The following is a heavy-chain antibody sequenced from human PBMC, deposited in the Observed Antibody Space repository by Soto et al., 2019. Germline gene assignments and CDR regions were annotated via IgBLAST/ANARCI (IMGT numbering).Heavy chain of an antibody. CDR1: GVSLTTTGAG. Sequence: QITLKESGPTLMKPTQTLTLTCTLSGVSLTTTGAGVDWIRQPPGKALEWLALIYWDDDIRYSPSLKNRLTITEDISKNQVVLTLTNRDPVDTATYYCAHRRGGPPNVWGQGSLVTVSS. D-gene: IGHD2-8*01. CDR2: IYWDDDI. V-gene: IGHV2-5*02. CDR3: AHRRGGPPNV. J-gene: IGHJ4*02.